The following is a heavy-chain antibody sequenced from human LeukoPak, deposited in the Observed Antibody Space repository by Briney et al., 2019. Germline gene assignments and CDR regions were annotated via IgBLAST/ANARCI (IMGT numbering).Heavy chain of an antibody. J-gene: IGHJ5*02. CDR2: INHSGST. Sequence: SETLSLTCAVYGGSFSGYYWSWIRQPPGKGLEWIGEINHSGSTNYNPSLKSRVTLSVDTSKNQFSLKLSSVTAADTAVYYCARERGITMVRGVMFPNWFDPWGQGTLVTVSS. CDR1: GGSFSGYY. CDR3: ARERGITMVRGVMFPNWFDP. D-gene: IGHD3-10*01. V-gene: IGHV4-34*01.